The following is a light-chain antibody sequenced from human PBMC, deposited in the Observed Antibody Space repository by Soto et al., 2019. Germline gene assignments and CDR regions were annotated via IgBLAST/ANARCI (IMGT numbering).Light chain of an antibody. J-gene: IGKJ1*01. Sequence: EVVMTQSLATLSVSPGERATLSCRASQSVSSNLAWYQQRPGQAPRVLIYDASTRATGIPARFSGSGSGTEFTLTISSLQSEDFAVYYCQQYNDWPRTFGQGTKVEIK. CDR1: QSVSSN. V-gene: IGKV3-15*01. CDR3: QQYNDWPRT. CDR2: DAS.